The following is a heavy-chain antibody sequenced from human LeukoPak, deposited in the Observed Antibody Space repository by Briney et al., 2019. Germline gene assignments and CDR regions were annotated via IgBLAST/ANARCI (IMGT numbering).Heavy chain of an antibody. CDR3: AKHYMGSSYNRALDY. Sequence: SETLSLTCAVYGGSFSDYYWSWIRQPPGKGLEWIGEINHSGSTNYNPSLKSRVTISVDTSKNQFSLKLSSVTAADTAIYYCAKHYMGSSYNRALDYWGQGTLVTVSS. D-gene: IGHD3-10*01. V-gene: IGHV4-34*01. J-gene: IGHJ4*02. CDR2: INHSGST. CDR1: GGSFSDYY.